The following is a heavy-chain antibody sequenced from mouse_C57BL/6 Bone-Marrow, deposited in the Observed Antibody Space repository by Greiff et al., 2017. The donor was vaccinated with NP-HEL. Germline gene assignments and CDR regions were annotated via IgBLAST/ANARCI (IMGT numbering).Heavy chain of an antibody. V-gene: IGHV1-82*01. D-gene: IGHD2-3*01. CDR3: ARWLLFYFDY. CDR1: GYAFSSSW. J-gene: IGHJ2*01. CDR2: IYPGDGDT. Sequence: QVQLQQSGPELVKPGASVKISCKASGYAFSSSWMNWVKQRPGKGLEWIGRIYPGDGDTNYNGKFKGKATLTADKSSSTAYMQLRSLTSEDSAVYFCARWLLFYFDYWGQGTTLTVSS.